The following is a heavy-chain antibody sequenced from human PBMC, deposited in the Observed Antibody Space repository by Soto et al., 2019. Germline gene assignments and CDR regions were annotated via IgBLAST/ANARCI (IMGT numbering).Heavy chain of an antibody. J-gene: IGHJ4*02. CDR1: GYSFTSYW. Sequence: EVQLVQSGAEVKKPGESLRISCKGSGYSFTSYWISWVRQMPGKGLEWMGRIDPSDSYTNYSPSFQGHVTISADKSISTAYLQWSSLKASDPPMYYCARQAYGDSTFDYWGQGTLVTVSS. V-gene: IGHV5-10-1*03. CDR2: IDPSDSYT. D-gene: IGHD4-17*01. CDR3: ARQAYGDSTFDY.